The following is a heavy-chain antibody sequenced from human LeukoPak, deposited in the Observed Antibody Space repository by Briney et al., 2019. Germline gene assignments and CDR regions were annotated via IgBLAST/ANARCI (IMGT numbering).Heavy chain of an antibody. CDR1: GYSISSGFY. Sequence: SETLSLTCSVSGYSISSGFYWGWIRQPPGKGLEWIGRIYTSGSTNYNPSLKSRVTISVDTSKNQFSLKLSSVTAADTAVYYCARSRGRDGYNYGFWAFDIWGQGTMVTVSS. CDR2: IYTSGST. J-gene: IGHJ3*02. D-gene: IGHD5-24*01. V-gene: IGHV4-38-2*02. CDR3: ARSRGRDGYNYGFWAFDI.